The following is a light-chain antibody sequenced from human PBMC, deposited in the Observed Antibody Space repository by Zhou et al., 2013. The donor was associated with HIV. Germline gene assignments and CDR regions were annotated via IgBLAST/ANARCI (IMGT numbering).Light chain of an antibody. CDR1: QDIRFW. V-gene: IGKV1-12*01. J-gene: IGKJ4*01. CDR2: AAS. Sequence: DIQMTQSPSSVSASVGDTVTITCRASQDIRFWLAWYQQKPGEAPKLLIYAASTLQSGVSSRFSGGGSGTDFTLTISRLQSEDFATYYCQQYDNYPLTFGGGTKVEI. CDR3: QQYDNYPLT.